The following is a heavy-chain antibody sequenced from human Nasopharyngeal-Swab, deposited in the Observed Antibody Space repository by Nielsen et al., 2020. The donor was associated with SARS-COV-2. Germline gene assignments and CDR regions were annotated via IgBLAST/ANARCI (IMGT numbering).Heavy chain of an antibody. CDR2: IIPVFPST. D-gene: IGHD3/OR15-3a*01. CDR3: ATPRSIMFFGVVNEAIVRLDS. Sequence: SSVKVSCKASGGTLSDFAISWVRQAPGQGLEWMGVIIPVFPSTNLAQRFRGRVTITADKSTNTVYMELNSLTLEDTAVYYCATPRSIMFFGVVNEAIVRLDSWGQGTLVTVTS. J-gene: IGHJ4*02. CDR1: GGTLSDFA. V-gene: IGHV1-69*06.